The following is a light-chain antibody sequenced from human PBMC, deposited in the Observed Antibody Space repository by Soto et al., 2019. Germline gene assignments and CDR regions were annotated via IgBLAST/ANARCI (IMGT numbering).Light chain of an antibody. V-gene: IGLV1-44*01. J-gene: IGLJ1*01. CDR3: SAWDARLNGYV. CDR2: SNY. CDR1: SSNIGSKT. Sequence: QCVLTQPPSASGTPLQRVTISCSGSSSNIGSKTVNWYQQLPRTAPKLLIYSNYQRPSGVPDRFSGSKSGTSASLAISGLQSEDEADYYCSAWDARLNGYVFGTGTKVTVL.